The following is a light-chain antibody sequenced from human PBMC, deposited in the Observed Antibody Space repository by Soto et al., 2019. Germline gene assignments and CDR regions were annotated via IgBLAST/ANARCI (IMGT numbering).Light chain of an antibody. Sequence: EIVLTQSPGTLSLSPGERATLSCMASQSVNSDYLAWFQQKPGQAPRLLIYGASTKTTGIPDRFSGSGSGTDFTLTIGRLEPGDFAVYYCLHYGGSPLTFGQGTRLEIK. CDR3: LHYGGSPLT. V-gene: IGKV3-20*01. J-gene: IGKJ5*01. CDR1: QSVNSDY. CDR2: GAS.